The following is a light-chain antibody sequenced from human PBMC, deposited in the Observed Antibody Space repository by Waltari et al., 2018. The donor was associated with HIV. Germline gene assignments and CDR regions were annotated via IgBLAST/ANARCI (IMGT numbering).Light chain of an antibody. V-gene: IGKV3-20*01. CDR2: VAS. J-gene: IGKJ2*03. Sequence: DIVLTQSPGTLSLSPGERATLSCRASQSVSSSYLAWYQQKPGQAPRLLIYVASSRATGIPDRFSGSGSGTDFTLTISRLEPEDFAVYYCQQYSSSPLYSFGQGTKLEIK. CDR3: QQYSSSPLYS. CDR1: QSVSSSY.